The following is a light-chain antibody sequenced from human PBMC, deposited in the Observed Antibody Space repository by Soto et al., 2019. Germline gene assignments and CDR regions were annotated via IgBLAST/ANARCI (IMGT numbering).Light chain of an antibody. CDR2: DVS. Sequence: QSVLTQPRSVSGYPGQSVNISCTGTSSDVGGYNDVSWYQQHPGKAPKHMIYDVSTRPSGVPDRFSGSKSGNTASLTISWLQAEDEADYYCCSYAGSFWVFGGGTKLTVL. V-gene: IGLV2-11*01. CDR3: CSYAGSFWV. J-gene: IGLJ3*02. CDR1: SSDVGGYND.